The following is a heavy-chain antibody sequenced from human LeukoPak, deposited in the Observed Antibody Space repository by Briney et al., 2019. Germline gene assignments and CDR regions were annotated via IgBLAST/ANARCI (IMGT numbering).Heavy chain of an antibody. V-gene: IGHV4-30-2*01. J-gene: IGHJ5*02. Sequence: SQTLSLTCAVSGGSISSGGYSWNWIRQPPGKGLEWIGYVFHSGSTYYNLSLKSRLTISVDTSKNQFSLRLNSVTAADTAVYYCARGGCSSASCTNWFDPWGQGTLVIVSS. CDR2: VFHSGST. D-gene: IGHD2-2*01. CDR3: ARGGCSSASCTNWFDP. CDR1: GGSISSGGYS.